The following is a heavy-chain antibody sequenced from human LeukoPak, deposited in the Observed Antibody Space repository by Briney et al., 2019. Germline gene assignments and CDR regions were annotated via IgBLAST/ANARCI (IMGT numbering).Heavy chain of an antibody. Sequence: SVKVSCKASGGIFSSYVITWVRQAPGQGPEWMGGIIPMFGTVKYAQKFQGRVTITADESTSTAYMELSSLRSEDTAVYYCAKVGGQLVQPYYFDYWGQGTLVTVSS. CDR2: IIPMFGTV. D-gene: IGHD6-6*01. V-gene: IGHV1-69*01. CDR3: AKVGGQLVQPYYFDY. CDR1: GGIFSSYV. J-gene: IGHJ4*02.